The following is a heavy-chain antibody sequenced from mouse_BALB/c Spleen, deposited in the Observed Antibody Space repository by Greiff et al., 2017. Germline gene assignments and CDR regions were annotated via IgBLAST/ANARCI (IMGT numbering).Heavy chain of an antibody. Sequence: EVQLQQSGPELVKPGASVKMSCKASGYTFTSYVMHWVKQKPGQGLEWIGYINPYNDGTKYNEKFKGKATLTSDKSSSTAYMELSSLTSEDSAVSYCARDYYGSSPGWYFDVWGAGTTVTVSS. J-gene: IGHJ1*01. CDR3: ARDYYGSSPGWYFDV. D-gene: IGHD1-1*01. CDR2: INPYNDGT. V-gene: IGHV1-14*01. CDR1: GYTFTSYV.